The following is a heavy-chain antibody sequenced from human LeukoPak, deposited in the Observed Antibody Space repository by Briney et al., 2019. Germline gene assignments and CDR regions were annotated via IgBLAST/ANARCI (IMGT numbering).Heavy chain of an antibody. D-gene: IGHD1-26*01. J-gene: IGHJ4*02. V-gene: IGHV4-39*01. Sequence: YYDGRTYYNPSLKSRLSMSVDTFRNQFSLRLSSVTAADTAVHYCARLRGSSLDYWGQGALVIVSS. CDR2: YYDGRT. CDR3: ARLRGSSLDY.